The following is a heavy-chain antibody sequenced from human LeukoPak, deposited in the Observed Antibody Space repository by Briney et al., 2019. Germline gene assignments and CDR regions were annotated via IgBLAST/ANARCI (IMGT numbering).Heavy chain of an antibody. J-gene: IGHJ4*02. V-gene: IGHV3-7*01. Sequence: GGSLRLSCAASGFTFSSYAMSWVRQAPGKGLEWVANIKQDGSEKYYVDSVKGQFTISRDNAKNSLFLQMISLRAEDTAVYYCARDSDSRSKYYFAYWGQGTLVTVSS. D-gene: IGHD3-22*01. CDR3: ARDSDSRSKYYFAY. CDR1: GFTFSSYA. CDR2: IKQDGSEK.